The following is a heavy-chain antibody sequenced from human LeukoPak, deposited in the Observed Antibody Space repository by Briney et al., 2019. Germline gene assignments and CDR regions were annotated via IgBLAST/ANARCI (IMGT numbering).Heavy chain of an antibody. V-gene: IGHV3-66*01. J-gene: IGHJ6*03. D-gene: IGHD3-10*01. CDR2: IYSGGST. CDR3: ASRRFGELLRRFYYMDV. CDR1: GFTVSSNY. Sequence: GGSLRLSCAASGFTVSSNYMSWVRQAPGKGLEWVSVIYSGGSTYYADSVKGRFTISRDNSKNTLYLQMNSLRAEDTAVYYCASRRFGELLRRFYYMDVWGKGTTVTISS.